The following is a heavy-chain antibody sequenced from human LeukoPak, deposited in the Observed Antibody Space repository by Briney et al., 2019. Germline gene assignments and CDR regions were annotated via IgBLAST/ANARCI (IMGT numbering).Heavy chain of an antibody. J-gene: IGHJ4*02. CDR2: INHSGST. Sequence: SETLSLTCAVYGGSFSGYYWSWIRQPPGKGLEWIGEINHSGSTNYNPSLKSRVTITVDTSKNQFSLKLSSVTAADTAVYYCARIQSSYCSSTSCLKAFFDYWGQGTLVTVSS. CDR3: ARIQSSYCSSTSCLKAFFDY. V-gene: IGHV4-34*01. CDR1: GGSFSGYY. D-gene: IGHD2-2*01.